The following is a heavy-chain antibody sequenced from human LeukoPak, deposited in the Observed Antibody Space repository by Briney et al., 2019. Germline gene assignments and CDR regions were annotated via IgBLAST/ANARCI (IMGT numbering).Heavy chain of an antibody. Sequence: GGSLRLSCAVSGFTVSSNYMSWVRQAPGKGLEWVSDIYSGGSTYYADSVKGRFSISRDKSKNTLYLQMNSLRVEDTAVYYCARAPRIAAADLYYFDNRGQGTLVTVSS. CDR1: GFTVSSNY. V-gene: IGHV3-66*01. J-gene: IGHJ4*02. CDR3: ARAPRIAAADLYYFDN. CDR2: IYSGGST. D-gene: IGHD6-25*01.